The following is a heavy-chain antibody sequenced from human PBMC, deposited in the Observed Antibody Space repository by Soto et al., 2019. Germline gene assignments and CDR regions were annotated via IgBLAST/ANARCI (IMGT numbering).Heavy chain of an antibody. CDR3: ARAHYGDYGYGMDV. D-gene: IGHD4-17*01. CDR2: IYESGST. J-gene: IGHJ6*02. V-gene: IGHV4-30-2*01. Sequence: QLQLQESGSGLVKPSQTLSLTCAVSGGSISSGGYSWSWIRQPPGKGLEWIGYIYESGSTYYKPALKSRVNISVDRSKNQFSLKLSSVTAADTAVYYCARAHYGDYGYGMDVWGQGTTVTVSS. CDR1: GGSISSGGYS.